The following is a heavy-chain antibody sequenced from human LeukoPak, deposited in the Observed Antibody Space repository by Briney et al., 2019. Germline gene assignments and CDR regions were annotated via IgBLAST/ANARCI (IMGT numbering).Heavy chain of an antibody. CDR3: ARAQWRTYSYYYMDV. J-gene: IGHJ6*03. Sequence: GGSLKLSCAASGFTVSFNYMSWVRKAPGKGREWISVIYSGGSTYHADSVKGRFTISRDDSKNTLYLQMNSLRAEDTAIYYCARAQWRTYSYYYMDVWGKGTTVTVSS. D-gene: IGHD6-19*01. V-gene: IGHV3-53*01. CDR2: IYSGGST. CDR1: GFTVSFNY.